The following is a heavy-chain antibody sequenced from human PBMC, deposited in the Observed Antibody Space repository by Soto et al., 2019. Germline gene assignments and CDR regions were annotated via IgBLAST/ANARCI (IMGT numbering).Heavy chain of an antibody. CDR1: GDSISSTHW. D-gene: IGHD3-16*01. J-gene: IGHJ5*02. CDR2: VYHSGST. Sequence: QVYLHQSGPGLVKPSGTLSLTCAVSGDSISSTHWWTWVRQTPGKGLEWIGEVYHSGSTSYNPSLKSRVTISVDKSNNQFSLKLTSVTAADTAVYFGATLPPRIVLKVLPIPTWGQGTLVSVSS. V-gene: IGHV4-4*02. CDR3: ATLPPRIVLKVLPIPT.